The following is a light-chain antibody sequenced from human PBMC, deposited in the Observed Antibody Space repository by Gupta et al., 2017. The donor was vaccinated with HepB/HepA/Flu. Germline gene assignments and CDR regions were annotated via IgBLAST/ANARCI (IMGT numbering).Light chain of an antibody. V-gene: IGKV2-28*01. CDR2: LAS. CDR3: RQALQTPKT. Sequence: DIVMTQSPLSLPVTPGEPASISCRSSQSLLHRNGYNYLDWYLQRPGQSPQLLIYLASKRASGVPDRFSGSGSGTXFTLKIXRLEAEDFGVYYCRQALQTPKTFGXGTKVEIK. CDR1: QSLLHRNGYNY. J-gene: IGKJ1*01.